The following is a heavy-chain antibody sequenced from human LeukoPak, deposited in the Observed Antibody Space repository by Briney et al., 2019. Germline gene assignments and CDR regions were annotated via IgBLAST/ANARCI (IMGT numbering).Heavy chain of an antibody. CDR3: ARELH. CDR1: GFTFSSYS. CDR2: ISSSSSYI. Sequence: GGSLRLSCAASGFTFSSYSMNWVRQPPGKGLEWVSSISSSSSYIYYADSVKGRFTISRDNSKNTLYLQMNSLGDEDTAVYYCARELHLGQGTLVTVSS. V-gene: IGHV3-21*01. J-gene: IGHJ4*02.